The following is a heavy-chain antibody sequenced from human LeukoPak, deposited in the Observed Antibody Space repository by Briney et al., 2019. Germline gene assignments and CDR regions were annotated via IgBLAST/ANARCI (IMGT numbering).Heavy chain of an antibody. Sequence: GASLNICYQASGYNFATYLIGWLRETPEKRLGWRGIISPADSATNSRPSFHSQVTTSANKSINTAYLQWSSLGASDTAIYYCARQAALAGPGIDGWGQGTLVTVSS. CDR3: ARQAALAGPGIDG. V-gene: IGHV5-51*01. D-gene: IGHD6-19*01. CDR2: ISPADSAT. CDR1: GYNFATYL. J-gene: IGHJ4*02.